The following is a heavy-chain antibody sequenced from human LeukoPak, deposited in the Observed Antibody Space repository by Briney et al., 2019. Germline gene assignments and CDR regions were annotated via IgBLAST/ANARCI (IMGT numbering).Heavy chain of an antibody. Sequence: SETLSLTCTVSGGSISSGSYYWSWIRQPPGKGLEWIGYIYNSGNTNYNPSLKSRVTISVDTSKNQFSLKLSSVTAADTAVYYCARVRYYYYIDVWGKGTTVTISS. J-gene: IGHJ6*03. V-gene: IGHV4-61*01. CDR1: GGSISSGSYY. CDR2: IYNSGNT. CDR3: ARVRYYYYIDV.